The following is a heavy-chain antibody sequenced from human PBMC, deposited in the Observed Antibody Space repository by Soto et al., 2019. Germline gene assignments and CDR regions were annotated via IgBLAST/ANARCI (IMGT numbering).Heavy chain of an antibody. V-gene: IGHV4-39*01. D-gene: IGHD4-17*01. CDR3: ASRTVTTTEVWFDP. CDR1: GGSISSSSYY. J-gene: IGHJ5*02. CDR2: IYYSGSS. Sequence: LSLTCTVSGGSISSSSYYWDWIRQPPGKRLEWIGSIYYSGSSYYNPSLKSRVTISVDTSKNQFSLKLSSVTAADTAVYYCASRTVTTTEVWFDPWGQGTQVTVSS.